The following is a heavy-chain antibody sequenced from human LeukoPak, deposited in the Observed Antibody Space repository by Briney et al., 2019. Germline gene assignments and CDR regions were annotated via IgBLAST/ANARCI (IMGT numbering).Heavy chain of an antibody. D-gene: IGHD6-19*01. CDR3: ARGQQWLVVWFDP. Sequence: SVKVSCKASGGTFSSYAISWVRQAPGQGLEWMGGIIPIFGTANYAQKFQGRVTITADESTSAAYMELSSLRSEDTAVYYCARGQQWLVVWFDPWGQGTLVTVSS. J-gene: IGHJ5*02. CDR2: IIPIFGTA. V-gene: IGHV1-69*13. CDR1: GGTFSSYA.